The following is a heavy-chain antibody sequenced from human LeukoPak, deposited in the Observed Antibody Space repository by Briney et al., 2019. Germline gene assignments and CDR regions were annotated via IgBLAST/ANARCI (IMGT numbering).Heavy chain of an antibody. CDR2: ISAYNGNT. CDR1: GGTFSSYA. V-gene: IGHV1-18*01. CDR3: ARGEGYCSSTSCSEGDY. J-gene: IGHJ4*02. Sequence: ASVKVSCKASGGTFSSYAISWVRQAPGQGLEWMGWISAYNGNTNYAQKLQGRVTMTTDTSTSTAYMELRSLRSDDTAVYYCARGEGYCSSTSCSEGDYWGQGTLVTVSS. D-gene: IGHD2-2*01.